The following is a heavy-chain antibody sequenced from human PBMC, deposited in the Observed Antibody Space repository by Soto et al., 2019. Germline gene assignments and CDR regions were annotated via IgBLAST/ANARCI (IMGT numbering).Heavy chain of an antibody. CDR1: GFTFDKAW. J-gene: IGHJ6*02. CDR2: IKTKTDGGTT. V-gene: IGHV3-15*07. D-gene: IGHD5-12*01. Sequence: EVQLVESGGDLVKPGGSLILSCAASGFTFDKAWMNWVRRAPGKGLEWVGRIKTKTDGGTTDYAAPVKGRVVISRDDSKNTLYLQMNSLKTEDAAVYYCTTGYATIDYYGMDVWGQGTTVTVSS. CDR3: TTGYATIDYYGMDV.